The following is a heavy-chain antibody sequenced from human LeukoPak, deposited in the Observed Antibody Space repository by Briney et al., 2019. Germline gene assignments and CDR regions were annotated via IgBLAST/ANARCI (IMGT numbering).Heavy chain of an antibody. CDR1: GYTFTDYY. J-gene: IGHJ4*02. V-gene: IGHV1-2*06. D-gene: IGHD1-1*01. CDR3: ARENHHDLDY. Sequence: VASVKVSCKASGYTFTDYYMHWVRQAPGQGLEWMGRINPNSGGTNYAQKFRGRVTMTRDTSISTAYMELSRLRSDDTAVYYCARENHHDLDYWGQGTLVTVSS. CDR2: INPNSGGT.